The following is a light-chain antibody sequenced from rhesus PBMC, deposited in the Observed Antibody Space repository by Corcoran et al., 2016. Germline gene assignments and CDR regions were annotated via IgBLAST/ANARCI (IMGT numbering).Light chain of an antibody. CDR3: QHSYSPPSY. CDR2: EAS. CDR1: QGITND. J-gene: IGKJ2*01. Sequence: DIQMTQSPSSLSASVGDRDTITCRASQGITNDLAWYQQRPGENPKLLIYEASSLQSGIPSRFCGCGSGTDFTLTIRSLHSDDFATYYCQHSYSPPSYFGQGTKVEI. V-gene: IGKV1-21*01.